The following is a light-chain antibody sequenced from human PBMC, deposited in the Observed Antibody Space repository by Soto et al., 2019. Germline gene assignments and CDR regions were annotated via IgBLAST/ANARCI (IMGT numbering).Light chain of an antibody. Sequence: DIQMTQSPSTLSASVGDRVTITCRASQSISNYLNWYQQKPGKAPNLLIYAASTLQSGVPSRFSGSGSGTDFTLTISSLQPEDFATYYCQQSYSTSITFGQGTRLEI. CDR1: QSISNY. V-gene: IGKV1-39*01. CDR3: QQSYSTSIT. J-gene: IGKJ5*01. CDR2: AAS.